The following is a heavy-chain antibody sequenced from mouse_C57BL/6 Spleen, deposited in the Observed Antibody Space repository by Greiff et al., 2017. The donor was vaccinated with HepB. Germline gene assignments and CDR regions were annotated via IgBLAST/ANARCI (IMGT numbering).Heavy chain of an antibody. CDR2: IYPGDGDT. V-gene: IGHV1-82*01. Sequence: QVQLKQSGPELVKPGASVKISCKASGYAFSSSWMNWVKQRPGKGLEWIGRIYPGDGDTNYNGKFKGKATLTADKSSSTAYMQLSSLTSEDSAVYFCAREDGYDGWAWFAYWGQGTLVTVSA. CDR3: AREDGYDGWAWFAY. CDR1: GYAFSSSW. J-gene: IGHJ3*01. D-gene: IGHD2-2*01.